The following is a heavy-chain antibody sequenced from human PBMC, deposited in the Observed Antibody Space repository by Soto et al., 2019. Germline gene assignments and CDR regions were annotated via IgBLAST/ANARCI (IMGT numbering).Heavy chain of an antibody. CDR3: ARHTYGSGSYYLPYYYYMDV. CDR1: GYSFTSYW. D-gene: IGHD3-10*01. J-gene: IGHJ6*03. CDR2: IYPGDSDT. Sequence: GESLKISCKGSGYSFTSYWIGWVRQMPGKGLEWMGIIYPGDSDTRYSPSFQGQVTISADKSISTAYLQWSSLKASDTAMYYCARHTYGSGSYYLPYYYYMDVWGKGTTVTVSS. V-gene: IGHV5-51*01.